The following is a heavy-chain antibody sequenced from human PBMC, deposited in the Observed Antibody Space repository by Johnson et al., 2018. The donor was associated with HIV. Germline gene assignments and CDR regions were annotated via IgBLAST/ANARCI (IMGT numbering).Heavy chain of an antibody. D-gene: IGHD4-23*01. V-gene: IGHV3-15*01. CDR2: IKSKTDGSNK. CDR1: GFTFSNAW. J-gene: IGHJ3*02. Sequence: VQLVESGGGLVKPGGSLRLSCAASGFTFSNAWMSWVRQAPGKGLEWVGRIKSKTDGSNKYYADSVKGRFTISRDNSKNTLYLQMNSLRAEDTAVYYCARARQGAVVKWGPGKMDAFDIWGQGTMVTISS. CDR3: ARARQGAVVKWGPGKMDAFDI.